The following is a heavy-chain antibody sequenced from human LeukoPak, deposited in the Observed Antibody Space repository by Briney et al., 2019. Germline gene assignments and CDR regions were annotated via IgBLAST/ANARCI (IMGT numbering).Heavy chain of an antibody. D-gene: IGHD3-16*01. CDR2: ISFDGNNK. Sequence: GGSLRLSCVASGFTFSSYNMHWVRQAPGEGLEWVAVISFDGNNKYYADSVKGRFTISRDNSKNTLYLQMSSLRNEDTAVYYCAKGIRLIDYFDYWGQGTLVTVSS. J-gene: IGHJ4*02. CDR1: GFTFSSYN. CDR3: AKGIRLIDYFDY. V-gene: IGHV3-30-3*01.